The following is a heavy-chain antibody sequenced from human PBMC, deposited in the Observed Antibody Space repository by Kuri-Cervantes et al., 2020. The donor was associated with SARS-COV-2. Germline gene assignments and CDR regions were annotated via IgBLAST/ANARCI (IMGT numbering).Heavy chain of an antibody. Sequence: GESLKISCAASGFTFSSYSMNWVRQAPGKGLEWVSFISSSSSYIYYADSVKGRFTISRDNAKNSLYLQMNSLRAEDTAVYYCARVRMVGSSSVPYYFDYWGQGTLVTVSS. CDR3: ARVRMVGSSSVPYYFDY. CDR2: ISSSSSYI. CDR1: GFTFSSYS. J-gene: IGHJ4*02. D-gene: IGHD6-6*01. V-gene: IGHV3-21*01.